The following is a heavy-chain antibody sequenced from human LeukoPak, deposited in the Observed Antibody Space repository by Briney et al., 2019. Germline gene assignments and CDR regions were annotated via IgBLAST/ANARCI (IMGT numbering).Heavy chain of an antibody. V-gene: IGHV3-33*06. CDR3: AKDRTVGASYWYFDL. CDR1: GFSFSSYV. J-gene: IGHJ2*01. CDR2: IWYDGSNK. D-gene: IGHD1-26*01. Sequence: GGSLRPSCAASGFSFSSYVMHWVRQAPGKGLEWVAVIWYDGSNKYYADSVKGRLTISRDSSRNTLFLHMNTLRAEDTAIYYCAKDRTVGASYWYFDLWGRGTLVTVSS.